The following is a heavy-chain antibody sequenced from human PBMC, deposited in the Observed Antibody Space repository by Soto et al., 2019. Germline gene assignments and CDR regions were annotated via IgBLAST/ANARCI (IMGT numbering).Heavy chain of an antibody. D-gene: IGHD6-6*01. J-gene: IGHJ6*01. CDR3: ARGESSTSRGPDV. Sequence: SVKVSCKASGYPFTSRGITWVRQAPGQGLEWMGWIGTSDGKTNYAQKVQGRATMTTDTSTSTAYMELRSLRSDDTAVYYCARGESSTSRGPDVWGQGTPVRVSS. V-gene: IGHV1-18*04. CDR1: GYPFTSRG. CDR2: IGTSDGKT.